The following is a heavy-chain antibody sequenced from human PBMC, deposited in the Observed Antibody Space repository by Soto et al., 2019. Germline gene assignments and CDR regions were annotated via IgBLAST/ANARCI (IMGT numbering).Heavy chain of an antibody. CDR1: EFTFSNFW. Sequence: QPGGSLRLSCAASEFTFSNFWMSWVRQAPGKGLEWVANIKEDGSEKYYVDSVKGRFTISRDSAKKSLYLQMDSPRAEDTAVYYCARLRKGGYCDYWGQGALVTVSS. D-gene: IGHD1-26*01. V-gene: IGHV3-7*03. CDR2: IKEDGSEK. J-gene: IGHJ4*02. CDR3: ARLRKGGYCDY.